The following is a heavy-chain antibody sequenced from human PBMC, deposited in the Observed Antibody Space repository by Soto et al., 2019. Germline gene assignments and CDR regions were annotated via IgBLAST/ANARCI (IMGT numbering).Heavy chain of an antibody. Sequence: GGSLRLSCAASGFTFSSYAMSWVRQAPGKGLEWVSAISGSGGSTYYADSVKGRFTISRDNSKNTLYLQMNSLRAEDTAVYYCAKGGDYDFWSAYDYWGQGTLVTVSS. V-gene: IGHV3-23*01. CDR3: AKGGDYDFWSAYDY. CDR2: ISGSGGST. D-gene: IGHD3-3*01. J-gene: IGHJ4*02. CDR1: GFTFSSYA.